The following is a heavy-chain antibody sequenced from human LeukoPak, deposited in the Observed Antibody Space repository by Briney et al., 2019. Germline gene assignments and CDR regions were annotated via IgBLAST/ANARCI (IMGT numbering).Heavy chain of an antibody. Sequence: GSLRLSCAASGFTVSSNYMSWVRQPPGKGLEWIGEINHSGSTNYNPSLKSRVTISVDTSKNQFSLKLSSVTAADTAVYYCAGLLRYFDWLPKSHWFDPWGQGTLVTVSS. CDR2: INHSGST. CDR1: GFTVSSNY. D-gene: IGHD3-9*01. J-gene: IGHJ5*02. V-gene: IGHV4-34*08. CDR3: AGLLRYFDWLPKSHWFDP.